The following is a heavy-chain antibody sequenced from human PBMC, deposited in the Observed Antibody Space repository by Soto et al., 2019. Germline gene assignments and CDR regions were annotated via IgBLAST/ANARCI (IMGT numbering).Heavy chain of an antibody. V-gene: IGHV4-4*07. Sequence: PSETLSLTCTVSGGAISGYYWTWIRQSAGKGLEWIGRIYSSGGTKYNPSLQSRVTMSLDTSKNQFSLRLTSVTAADTAVYYCARGQRFPDSFDPWGQGTLVTVSS. J-gene: IGHJ5*02. CDR2: IYSSGGT. CDR1: GGAISGYY. D-gene: IGHD3-3*01. CDR3: ARGQRFPDSFDP.